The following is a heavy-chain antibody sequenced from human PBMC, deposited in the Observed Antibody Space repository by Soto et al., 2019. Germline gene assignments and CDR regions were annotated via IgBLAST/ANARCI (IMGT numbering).Heavy chain of an antibody. V-gene: IGHV1-69*01. J-gene: IGHJ4*02. Sequence: QVQLVQSGVEVKKPGSSVKVSCKASGGIFSTYAISWLRQAPGQGLEWMGGIIPLFGTPNYAQRFQGRVTITADESTSTAYMELSRLRSEDMAVYYCARDRDDYGSGNYYNRIDFWGQGTLVTVSS. CDR3: ARDRDDYGSGNYYNRIDF. D-gene: IGHD3-10*01. CDR1: GGIFSTYA. CDR2: IIPLFGTP.